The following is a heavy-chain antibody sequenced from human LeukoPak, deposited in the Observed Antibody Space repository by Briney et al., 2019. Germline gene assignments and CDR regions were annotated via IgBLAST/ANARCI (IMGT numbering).Heavy chain of an antibody. V-gene: IGHV3-9*03. D-gene: IGHD3-10*01. CDR3: AKDGDYSGSGSHFDY. CDR2: ISWNSGSI. Sequence: GGSLRLSCAASGFTFDDYAMHWVRQAPGKGLEWVSGISWNSGSIGYADSVKGRFTISRDNAKNSLYLQMNSLRAEDMALYYCAKDGDYSGSGSHFDYWGQGTLVTVSS. J-gene: IGHJ4*02. CDR1: GFTFDDYA.